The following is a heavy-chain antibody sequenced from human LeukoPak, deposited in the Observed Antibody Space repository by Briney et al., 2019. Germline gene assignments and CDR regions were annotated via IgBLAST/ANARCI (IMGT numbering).Heavy chain of an antibody. CDR2: MNPNSGNT. CDR3: ARGSWCDRSAHYSYYYMDV. J-gene: IGHJ6*03. D-gene: IGHD3-22*01. Sequence: ASVKVSCKASGYTFINYDINWVRLATGQGLEWMGWMNPNSGNTGYAQNFQGRVTITRNTSISTAYMELSSLGSEDTAVYYCARGSWCDRSAHYSYYYMDVWGKGTTVTVSS. CDR1: GYTFINYD. V-gene: IGHV1-8*03.